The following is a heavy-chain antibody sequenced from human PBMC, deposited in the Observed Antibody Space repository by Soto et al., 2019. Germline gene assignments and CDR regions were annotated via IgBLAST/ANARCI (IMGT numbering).Heavy chain of an antibody. J-gene: IGHJ4*02. Sequence: PGGSLRLSCAASGFTFNNYAMTWVRQAPGKGLEWVSGISGSGGSTYSADSVKGRFTISRDNSRNTLHLQMNSLRGEDTAVYYCAKNSGGVNTNFDYWGQGTLVTVSS. CDR2: ISGSGGST. CDR3: AKNSGGVNTNFDY. D-gene: IGHD2-8*02. V-gene: IGHV3-23*01. CDR1: GFTFNNYA.